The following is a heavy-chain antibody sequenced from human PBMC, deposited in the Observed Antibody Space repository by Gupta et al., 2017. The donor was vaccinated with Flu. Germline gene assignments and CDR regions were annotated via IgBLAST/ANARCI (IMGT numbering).Heavy chain of an antibody. CDR3: ATEGIGPVAGRGTPDY. Sequence: QIQLVQSGAEVKKPGASVKVSCKASGYTFTNYGINWLRQAPGQGPEWMGWISAYNGNTNYAQKFQGRVTMTTDTSTTTAYMEVRSLTSDDTAVYYCATEGIGPVAGRGTPDYWGQGTLVTVSS. J-gene: IGHJ4*02. CDR2: ISAYNGNT. V-gene: IGHV1-18*01. CDR1: GYTFTNYG. D-gene: IGHD6-19*01.